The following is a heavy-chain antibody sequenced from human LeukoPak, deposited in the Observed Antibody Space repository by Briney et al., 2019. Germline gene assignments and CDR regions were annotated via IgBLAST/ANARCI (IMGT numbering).Heavy chain of an antibody. CDR2: MTSGGVST. CDR3: ANSDRGAFDWLLYYFDY. D-gene: IGHD3-9*01. V-gene: IGHV3-23*01. Sequence: GGSLRLYCAASGFTFSSYGMSWVRQAPGKGLEWVSPMTSGGVSTYYTDSVKGRFTISRDNSKNTLYLQMNSLRADDTALYYCANSDRGAFDWLLYYFDYWGQGTLVTVSS. CDR1: GFTFSSYG. J-gene: IGHJ4*02.